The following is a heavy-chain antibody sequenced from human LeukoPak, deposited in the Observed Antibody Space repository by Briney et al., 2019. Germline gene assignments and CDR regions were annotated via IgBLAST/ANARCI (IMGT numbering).Heavy chain of an antibody. CDR1: GYSFTNYW. V-gene: IGHV5-51*01. CDR3: ARLQSSSSRYYYYYGMDV. Sequence: GESLKISCKGSGYSFTNYWIAWVRQMPGKGLEWMWIIYPVDSDTRYSPSFQGQVTISADKSISTAYLQWSSLKDSDTAMYYCARLQSSSSRYYYYYGMDVWGQGTTVTVSS. J-gene: IGHJ6*02. D-gene: IGHD6-6*01. CDR2: IYPVDSDT.